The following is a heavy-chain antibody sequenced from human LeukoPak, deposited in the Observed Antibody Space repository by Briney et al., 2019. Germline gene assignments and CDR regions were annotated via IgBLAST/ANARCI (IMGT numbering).Heavy chain of an antibody. D-gene: IGHD4-17*01. V-gene: IGHV1-2*06. CDR1: GYTFTGYY. CDR3: ARVSSVSGDYSRGNDY. J-gene: IGHJ4*02. CDR2: INPNSGGT. Sequence: ASVKVSCKASGYTFTGYYMHWVRQAPGQGLEWMGRINPNSGGTNYAQKFQGRVTMTRDTSISTAYMELSRLRSDDMAVYYCARVSSVSGDYSRGNDYWGQGTLVTVSS.